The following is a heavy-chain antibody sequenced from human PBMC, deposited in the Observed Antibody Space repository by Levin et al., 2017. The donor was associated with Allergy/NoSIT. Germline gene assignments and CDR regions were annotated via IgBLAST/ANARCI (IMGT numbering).Heavy chain of an antibody. V-gene: IGHV3-11*05. J-gene: IGHJ6*03. D-gene: IGHD7-27*01. CDR2: ISSSSSYT. Sequence: PGGSLRLSCAASGFTFSDYYMSWIRQAPGKGLEWVSYISSSSSYTNYADSVKGRFTISRDNAKNSLYLQMNSLRAEDTAVYYCARVVRGTGNPGDYYYYYMDVWGKGTTVTVSS. CDR1: GFTFSDYY. CDR3: ARVVRGTGNPGDYYYYYMDV.